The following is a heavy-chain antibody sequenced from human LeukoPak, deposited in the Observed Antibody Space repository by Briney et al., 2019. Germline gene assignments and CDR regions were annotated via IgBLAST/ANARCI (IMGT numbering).Heavy chain of an antibody. CDR1: GYTFTSYY. Sequence: GASVKVSCKASGYTFTSYYMHWVRQAPGQGLEWMGIFNPSGGSTSYAQKFQGRVTMTRDTSTSTVYMELSSLRSEDTAVYYCARGKRLRYFDWLSPSFDYWGQGTLVTVSS. CDR2: FNPSGGST. V-gene: IGHV1-46*01. CDR3: ARGKRLRYFDWLSPSFDY. J-gene: IGHJ4*02. D-gene: IGHD3-9*01.